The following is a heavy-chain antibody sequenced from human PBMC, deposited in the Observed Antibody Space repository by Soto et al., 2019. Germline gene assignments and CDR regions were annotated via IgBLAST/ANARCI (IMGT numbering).Heavy chain of an antibody. D-gene: IGHD6-19*01. CDR3: ARADVAASATGYYYYMDV. CDR2: INHSGST. J-gene: IGHJ6*03. CDR1: GGAFSGYY. V-gene: IGHV4-34*01. Sequence: ASETLSLTCAVYGGAFSGYYWTWIRQPPGKGLEWIGEINHSGSTNFNPSLKSRVTISVDMSKSLFSLKLSPVTAADTAVYYCARADVAASATGYYYYMDVWDKGTTVTVSS.